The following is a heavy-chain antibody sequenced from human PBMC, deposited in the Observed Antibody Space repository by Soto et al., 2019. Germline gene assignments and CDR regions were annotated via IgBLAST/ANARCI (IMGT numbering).Heavy chain of an antibody. D-gene: IGHD6-6*01. CDR3: ARSGPKAAHRLNYYYGMDV. V-gene: IGHV1-69*01. CDR1: GGTFSSYA. CDR2: IIPIFGTA. J-gene: IGHJ6*02. Sequence: QVQLVQSGAEVKKPGSSVKVSCKASGGTFSSYAISWVRQAPGQGLEWMGGIIPIFGTANYAQKFQGRVTITADESTSTAYMELSSLRSEDTAVYYCARSGPKAAHRLNYYYGMDVWGQGTTVTVSS.